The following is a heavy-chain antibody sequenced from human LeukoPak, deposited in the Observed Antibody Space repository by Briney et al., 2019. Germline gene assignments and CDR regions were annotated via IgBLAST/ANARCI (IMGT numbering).Heavy chain of an antibody. CDR2: IRYDGSNK. CDR1: GFTFSSYG. CDR3: AKDRGYYDFWSGPFDP. J-gene: IGHJ5*02. Sequence: PGGSLRLSCAASGFTFSSYGRHWVRQAPGKGLEWVAFIRYDGSNKHYADSVKGRFTISRDNSKNTLYLQMNSLRAEDTAVYYWAKDRGYYDFWSGPFDPWGQGTLVTVSS. V-gene: IGHV3-30*02. D-gene: IGHD3-3*01.